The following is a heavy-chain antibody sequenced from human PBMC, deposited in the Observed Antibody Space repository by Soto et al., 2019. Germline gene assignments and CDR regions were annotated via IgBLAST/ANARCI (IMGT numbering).Heavy chain of an antibody. CDR2: ISGSGGST. Sequence: PGGSLRLSCAASGFTFSSYAMSGVRQAPGKGLEWVSAISGSGGSTYYADSVKGRFTISRDNSKNTLYLQMNSLRAEDTAVYYCARRLIVVVPAPSYYFDYWGQGTLVTVSS. CDR1: GFTFSSYA. CDR3: ARRLIVVVPAPSYYFDY. J-gene: IGHJ4*02. D-gene: IGHD2-2*01. V-gene: IGHV3-23*01.